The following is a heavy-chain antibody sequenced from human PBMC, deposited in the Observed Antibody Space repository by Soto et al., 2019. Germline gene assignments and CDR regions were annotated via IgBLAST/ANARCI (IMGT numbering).Heavy chain of an antibody. CDR2: ISYDGSNK. J-gene: IGHJ3*02. V-gene: IGHV3-30-3*01. Sequence: QVQLVESGGGVVQPGRSLRLSCAASGFTFSSYAMHWVRQAPGKGLEWVAVISYDGSNKYYADSVKGRFTISRDNSKNTLYLQMNSLRAVDTAVYYCARGHYDFWSGYLGVRDDAFDIWGQGTMVTVSS. CDR3: ARGHYDFWSGYLGVRDDAFDI. CDR1: GFTFSSYA. D-gene: IGHD3-3*01.